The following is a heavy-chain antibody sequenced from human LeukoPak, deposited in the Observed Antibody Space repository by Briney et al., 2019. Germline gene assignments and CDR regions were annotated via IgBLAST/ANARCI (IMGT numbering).Heavy chain of an antibody. D-gene: IGHD3-3*01. CDR2: INSDGSSI. CDR3: ARESVLRFLEWLSYYYYYMDV. J-gene: IGHJ6*03. V-gene: IGHV3-74*01. CDR1: GFTFNDYW. Sequence: PGGSLRPSCAASGFTFNDYWMHWVRQAPGKGLVWVSRINSDGSSIRYADSVKGRFTISRDNAKNSLYLQMNSLRAEDTAVYYCARESVLRFLEWLSYYYYYMDVWGKGTTVTVSS.